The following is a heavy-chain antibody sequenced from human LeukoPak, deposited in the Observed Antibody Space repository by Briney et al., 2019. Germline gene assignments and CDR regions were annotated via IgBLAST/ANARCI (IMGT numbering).Heavy chain of an antibody. CDR1: GFTFSSYA. D-gene: IGHD3-3*01. Sequence: PGGSLRLSCAASGFTFSSYAMSWVRQAPGKGLEWVSAISGSGGSTYYADSVKGRFTISRDNSKNTLYLQMNSLRAEDTAVYYGLSGITIFGVVRQTTTGVWGKGTAVTVSS. CDR3: LSGITIFGVVRQTTTGV. J-gene: IGHJ6*04. CDR2: ISGSGGST. V-gene: IGHV3-23*01.